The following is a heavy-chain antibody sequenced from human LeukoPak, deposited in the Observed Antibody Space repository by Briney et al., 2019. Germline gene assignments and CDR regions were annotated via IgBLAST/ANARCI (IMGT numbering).Heavy chain of an antibody. CDR2: ISWNSGSI. D-gene: IGHD2-2*01. J-gene: IGHJ4*02. CDR3: AKGPAVVPARFVDY. CDR1: GFTFDDYA. Sequence: GGSLRLSCAASGFTFDDYAMHWVRQAPGKGLEWVSGISWNSGSIGYADSVKGRFTISRDNAKNSLYLQMNSLRAEDTALYYCAKGPAVVPARFVDYWGQGTLVTVSS. V-gene: IGHV3-9*01.